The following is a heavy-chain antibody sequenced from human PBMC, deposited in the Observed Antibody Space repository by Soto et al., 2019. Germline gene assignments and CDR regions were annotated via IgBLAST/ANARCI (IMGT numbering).Heavy chain of an antibody. CDR3: ARARYSGYDWCH. CDR2: IYYTGTT. D-gene: IGHD5-12*01. V-gene: IGHV4-31*03. J-gene: IGHJ4*02. Sequence: QVQLQESGPGLVKPSQTLSLTCTVSGGSISGGNYYWNWIRQHPGKGLECIGYIYYTGTTYYNPSLKSRVTISVDTSKNQLSLKLSSVTAADTAIYYCARARYSGYDWCHWGQGTLVTVSS. CDR1: GGSISGGNYY.